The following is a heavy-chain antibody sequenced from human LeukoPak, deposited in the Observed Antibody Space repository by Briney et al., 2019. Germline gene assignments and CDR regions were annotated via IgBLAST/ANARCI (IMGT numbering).Heavy chain of an antibody. J-gene: IGHJ4*02. D-gene: IGHD3-22*01. CDR2: ISSSGSTI. CDR1: GFTFSDYY. V-gene: IGHV3-11*04. Sequence: PGGSLRLSCAASGFTFSDYYMSWIRQAPGKGLEWVSYISSSGSTIYYADSVKGRFTISRDNAKNSLYLQMNSLRAEDTAVYYCARDEAPPDYYDSSGYYPFDYWGQGTLVTVSS. CDR3: ARDEAPPDYYDSSGYYPFDY.